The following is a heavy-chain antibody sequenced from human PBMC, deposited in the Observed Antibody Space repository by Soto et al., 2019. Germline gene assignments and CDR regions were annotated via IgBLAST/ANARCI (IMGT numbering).Heavy chain of an antibody. Sequence: SVKVSCKASGGGNLRDYRTTWVRRAPGQGLEWMGGIIPKLGSANYAQNFQGRVTVTADESTNTVYMELRSLRSDDTAVYYCAKAVTLSRWLVSDWGQGTLVTVSS. J-gene: IGHJ4*02. CDR3: AKAVTLSRWLVSD. CDR1: GGGNLRDYR. V-gene: IGHV1-69*13. CDR2: IIPKLGSA. D-gene: IGHD6-19*01.